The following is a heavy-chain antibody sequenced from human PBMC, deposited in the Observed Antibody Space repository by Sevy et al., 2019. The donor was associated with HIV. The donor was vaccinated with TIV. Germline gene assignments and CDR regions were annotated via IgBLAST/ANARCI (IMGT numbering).Heavy chain of an antibody. V-gene: IGHV3-23*01. CDR1: GFTFSKYS. CDR2: LSFGCGEI. J-gene: IGHJ4*02. CDR3: AREGCTKPHDY. Sequence: GGSLRLSCAASGFTFSKYSMSWVRQPPGKGLEWVSTLSFGCGEINYADSVKGRFTISRDNSKSSVYLQMNNLGPKDTAVYYCAREGCTKPHDYWGQGTLVTVSS. D-gene: IGHD2-8*01.